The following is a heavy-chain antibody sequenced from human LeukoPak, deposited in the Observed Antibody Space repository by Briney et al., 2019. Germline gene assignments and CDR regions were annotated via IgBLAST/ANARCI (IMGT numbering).Heavy chain of an antibody. CDR2: IYPGDSDT. D-gene: IGHD5-18*01. J-gene: IGHJ4*02. Sequence: GESLKISCKGSGYSFNSYWIGWVRHMPGKGLEWMGIIYPGDSDTRYSPSFQGQATISADKSISTAYLQWSSLKASDTAMYYCARRGYSYGFDYWGQGTLVTVSS. CDR1: GYSFNSYW. CDR3: ARRGYSYGFDY. V-gene: IGHV5-51*01.